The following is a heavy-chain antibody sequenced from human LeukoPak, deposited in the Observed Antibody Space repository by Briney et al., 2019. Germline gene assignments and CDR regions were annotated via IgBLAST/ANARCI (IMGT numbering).Heavy chain of an antibody. CDR1: GFTFSSYA. CDR2: ILYDGSNE. Sequence: GGSLRLSCAASGFTFSSYAMHWVRQAPGKGLEWVAVILYDGSNEYYADSVKGRFTISRDNSKNTLYLQMNSLRAEDTADYYCAKDPEYSSGWYVDYWGQGTLVTVSS. J-gene: IGHJ4*02. V-gene: IGHV3-30*18. CDR3: AKDPEYSSGWYVDY. D-gene: IGHD6-19*01.